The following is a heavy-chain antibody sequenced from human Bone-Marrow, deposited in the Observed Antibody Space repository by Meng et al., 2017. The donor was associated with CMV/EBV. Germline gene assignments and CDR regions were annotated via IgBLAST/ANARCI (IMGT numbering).Heavy chain of an antibody. Sequence: GESLKISCAASGFTFSNHWMSWVRQAPGKGLEWVANIQQDGSEKYYVDSVKGRFTISRDNAKHSLYLQMNSLRAEDTAVYYCASGGDLTYWGQGTLVTVSS. CDR1: GFTFSNHW. J-gene: IGHJ4*02. CDR2: IQQDGSEK. CDR3: ASGGDLTY. D-gene: IGHD2-21*02. V-gene: IGHV3-7*01.